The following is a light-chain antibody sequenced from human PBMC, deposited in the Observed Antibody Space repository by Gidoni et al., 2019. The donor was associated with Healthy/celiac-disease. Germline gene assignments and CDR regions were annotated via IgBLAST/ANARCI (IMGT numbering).Light chain of an antibody. Sequence: DIQMTQSPSSLSASVGDRVTITCQASQDISNYLNWYQQKPGKAPKLLIYDASKLETGVPTRFSRSGAGTDFTFTISSLQPEDIATYYCQQYDNLPLTFGQGTRLEIK. CDR3: QQYDNLPLT. V-gene: IGKV1-33*01. CDR1: QDISNY. CDR2: DAS. J-gene: IGKJ5*01.